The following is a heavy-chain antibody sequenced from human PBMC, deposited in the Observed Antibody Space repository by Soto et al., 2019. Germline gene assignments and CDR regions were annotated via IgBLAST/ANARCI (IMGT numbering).Heavy chain of an antibody. CDR1: GFTFGASP. Sequence: GGSLRLSCVVSGFTFGASPMSWFRQAPGKGLEWVGFIQSKPSGGTTEYAPSVKGRFTISGDDSKSIVYLQMNSLKAEDTAVYYCTREFSGSGGWGQGTLVTVSS. V-gene: IGHV3-49*03. D-gene: IGHD3-10*01. CDR3: TREFSGSGG. CDR2: IQSKPSGGTT. J-gene: IGHJ4*02.